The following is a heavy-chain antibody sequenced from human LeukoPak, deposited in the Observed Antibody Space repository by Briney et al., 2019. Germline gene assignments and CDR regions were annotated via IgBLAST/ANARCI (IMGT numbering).Heavy chain of an antibody. J-gene: IGHJ4*02. CDR2: ISFSGTSI. CDR1: GFTFSDYF. D-gene: IGHD3-3*01. V-gene: IGHV3-11*01. Sequence: GGSLRLSCAASGFTFSDYFMTWIRQAPGKGLEWVSYISFSGTSIYYADSVRGRFTISRDNAKNSLFLQMNSLRAEDTAVYYCAREGNYEATDYWGQGTLVTVSS. CDR3: AREGNYEATDY.